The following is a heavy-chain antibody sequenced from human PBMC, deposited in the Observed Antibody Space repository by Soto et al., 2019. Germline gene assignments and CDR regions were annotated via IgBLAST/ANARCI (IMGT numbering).Heavy chain of an antibody. CDR1: GGTFSNYP. CDR3: ARGLYCSGGCYSHFDY. Sequence: VQLVQSGAEVKKPGSSVKVSCKASGGTFSNYPFIWVRQAPGQGLDWMGGIIPIFGTTDYGQRFQGRVTITADESTSTAYMELSSLRSDDTAVYYCARGLYCSGGCYSHFDYWGQGTLVTVSS. D-gene: IGHD2-21*02. J-gene: IGHJ4*02. V-gene: IGHV1-69*01. CDR2: IIPIFGTT.